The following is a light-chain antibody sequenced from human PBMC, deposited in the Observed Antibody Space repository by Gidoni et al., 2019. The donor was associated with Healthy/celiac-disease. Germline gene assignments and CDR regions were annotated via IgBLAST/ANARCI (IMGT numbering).Light chain of an antibody. J-gene: IGKJ2*04. CDR2: GAS. CDR3: QQYNNWPLCS. Sequence: EIVMTQSPATLSVSPGERATLSCRASQSVSSNLAWYQQKPGQAPRLLIYGASTRATGIPARFSGSGPGTEFTLTISSLQSEDFAVYYCQQYNNWPLCSFGQGTKLEIK. CDR1: QSVSSN. V-gene: IGKV3-15*01.